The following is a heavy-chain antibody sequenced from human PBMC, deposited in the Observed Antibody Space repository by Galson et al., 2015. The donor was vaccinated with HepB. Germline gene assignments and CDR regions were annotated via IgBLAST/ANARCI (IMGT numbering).Heavy chain of an antibody. V-gene: IGHV3-30*03. CDR2: TASGDNTK. D-gene: IGHD3-10*01. J-gene: IGHJ2*01. CDR1: GLSFSRYS. CDR3: TRDLGPPGHWYFDL. Sequence: SLRLSCAASGLSFSRYSMRWVRQAPGKGPEWVAVTASGDNTKYYADSVKGRFTISRDNSKNTLFLQMNSLRAEDTAVYYCTRDLGPPGHWYFDLWGRGTLVTVSS.